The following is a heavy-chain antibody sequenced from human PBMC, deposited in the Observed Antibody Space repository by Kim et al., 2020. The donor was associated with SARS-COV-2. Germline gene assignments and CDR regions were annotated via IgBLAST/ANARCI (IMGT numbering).Heavy chain of an antibody. CDR3: ARGPGLTRPPFFDY. D-gene: IGHD3-9*01. J-gene: IGHJ4*02. V-gene: IGHV4-31*02. Sequence: HPSLKSRVTISVYAPKNQFSLKRSSMTAADTAVYYCARGPGLTRPPFFDYWGQGTLVTVSS.